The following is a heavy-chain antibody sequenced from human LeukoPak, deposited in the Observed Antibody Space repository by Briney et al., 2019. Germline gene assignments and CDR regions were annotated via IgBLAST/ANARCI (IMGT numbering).Heavy chain of an antibody. D-gene: IGHD2/OR15-2a*01. CDR2: IIPIFGTA. CDR1: GGTFSSYA. CDR3: AKAPSLLYYMDV. J-gene: IGHJ6*03. V-gene: IGHV1-69*05. Sequence: ASVKVSCKASGGTFSSYAISWVRQAPGQGLEWMGGIIPIFGTANYAQKFQGRVTITTDESTSTAYMELSSLRSEDTTVYYCAKAPSLLYYMDVWGKGTTVTVSS.